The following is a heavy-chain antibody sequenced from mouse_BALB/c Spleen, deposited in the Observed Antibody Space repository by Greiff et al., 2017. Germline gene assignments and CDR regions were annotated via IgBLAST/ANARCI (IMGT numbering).Heavy chain of an antibody. V-gene: IGHV1S81*02. CDR1: GYTFTSYY. CDR2: INPSNGGT. D-gene: IGHD2-4*01. CDR3: TRRGDYDAAWFAY. Sequence: LVESGAELVKPGASVKLSCKASGYTFTSYYMYWVKQRPGQGLEWIGEINPSNGGTNFNEKFKSKATLTVDKSSSTAYMQLSSLTSEDSAVYYCTRRGDYDAAWFAYWGQGTLVTVSA. J-gene: IGHJ3*01.